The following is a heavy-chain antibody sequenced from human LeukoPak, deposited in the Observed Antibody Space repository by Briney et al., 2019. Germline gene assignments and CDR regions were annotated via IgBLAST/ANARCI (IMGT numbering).Heavy chain of an antibody. CDR1: GLTFSNCG. D-gene: IGHD6-19*01. CDR3: ARSGYSSGWHYY. V-gene: IGHV3-48*03. CDR2: ISSSGSTS. Sequence: PGGSLRLSCAASGLTFSNCGLNWVRQAPGKGLEWISYISSSGSTSYYADSVKGRFTISRDNPKNSLFLQMNSLGAEDTAVYYCARSGYSSGWHYYWGQGTLVTV. J-gene: IGHJ4*02.